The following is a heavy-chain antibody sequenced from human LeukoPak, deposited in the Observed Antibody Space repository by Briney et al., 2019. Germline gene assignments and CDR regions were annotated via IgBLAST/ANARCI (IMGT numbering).Heavy chain of an antibody. CDR3: AKDLVEGLGIVVAFVDY. CDR1: GFTFTSYA. J-gene: IGHJ4*02. CDR2: IIGSGGST. D-gene: IGHD1-26*01. V-gene: IGHV3-23*01. Sequence: GGSLRLSCAASGFTFTSYAMSWVRQAPGKGLEWVSAIIGSGGSTYYADSVKGRFTISRDNSKNTLYLQMNSLRAEDTAGYYCAKDLVEGLGIVVAFVDYWGQGTLVTVSS.